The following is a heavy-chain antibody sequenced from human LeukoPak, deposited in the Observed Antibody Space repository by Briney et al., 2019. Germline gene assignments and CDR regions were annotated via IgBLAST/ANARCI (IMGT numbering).Heavy chain of an antibody. CDR2: IYHSGSA. D-gene: IGHD3-10*01. V-gene: IGHV4-30-2*01. CDR1: GGSISSGGYY. Sequence: PSETLSLTCTVSGGSISSGGYYWSWIRQPPGKGLEWVGYIYHSGSAYYSPSLKSRVTISVDRSKNQFSLKLSSVTAADTAVYYCARDRDGSGTYYMGSHYYYYMDVWGKGTTVTVSS. J-gene: IGHJ6*03. CDR3: ARDRDGSGTYYMGSHYYYYMDV.